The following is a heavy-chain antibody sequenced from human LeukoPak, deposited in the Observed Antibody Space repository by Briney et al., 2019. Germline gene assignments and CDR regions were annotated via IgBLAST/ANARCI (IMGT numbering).Heavy chain of an antibody. Sequence: SVKVSCKASGGTFSSYAISWVRPAPGQGLEWMGRIIPILGIANYAQKFQGRVTITADKSTSTAYMELSSLRSEDTAVYCCARVWWELPLYYFDYWGQGTLVTVSS. CDR1: GGTFSSYA. V-gene: IGHV1-69*04. J-gene: IGHJ4*02. D-gene: IGHD1-26*01. CDR2: IIPILGIA. CDR3: ARVWWELPLYYFDY.